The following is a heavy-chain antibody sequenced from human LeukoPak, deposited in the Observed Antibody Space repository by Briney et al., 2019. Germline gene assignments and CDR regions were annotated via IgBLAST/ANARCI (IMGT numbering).Heavy chain of an antibody. CDR1: GYSMSSTFS. D-gene: IGHD2-2*01. J-gene: IGHJ3*02. V-gene: IGHV4-4*09. CDR2: IYTSGST. CDR3: ARQKCTSTSCLTKNAFDI. Sequence: SETLSLTCTVSGYSMSSTFSWGWIRQPPGKGLEWIGYIYTSGSTNYNPSLKSRVTISVDTSKNQFSLDLSSVTAADTAVYYCARQKCTSTSCLTKNAFDIWGQGTMVTVSS.